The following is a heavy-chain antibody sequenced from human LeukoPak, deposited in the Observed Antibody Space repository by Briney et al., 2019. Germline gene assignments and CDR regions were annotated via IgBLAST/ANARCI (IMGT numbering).Heavy chain of an antibody. CDR3: TRGSYGDYEY. CDR1: GFTFSSYT. D-gene: IGHD4-17*01. J-gene: IGHJ4*02. CDR2: IDPSSTYI. Sequence: GGSLRLSCAASGFTFSSYTMNWVRQAPGKGLEWVSSIDPSSTYIYYADSVKGRFTISRDNAQNSLYLQMNSLRAEDTAVYYCTRGSYGDYEYWGQGTLVTVSS. V-gene: IGHV3-21*01.